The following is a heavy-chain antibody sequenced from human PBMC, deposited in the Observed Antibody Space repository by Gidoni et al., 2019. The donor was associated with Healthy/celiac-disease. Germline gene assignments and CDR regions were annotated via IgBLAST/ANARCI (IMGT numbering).Heavy chain of an antibody. V-gene: IGHV4-59*01. CDR1: GCSISSYY. J-gene: IGHJ6*03. CDR3: ARDAKGYYYYMDV. Sequence: QVQLQESGPGLVKPSETLSLTCTVSGCSISSYYWSWIRQPPGKGLEWIGYNYYSGSTNYNPSLKSRVTISVDTSKNQFSLKLSSVTAADTAVYYCARDAKGYYYYMDVWGKGTTVTVSS. CDR2: NYYSGST.